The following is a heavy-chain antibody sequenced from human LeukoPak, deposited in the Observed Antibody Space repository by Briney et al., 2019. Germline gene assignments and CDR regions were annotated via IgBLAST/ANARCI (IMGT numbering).Heavy chain of an antibody. CDR3: AKDLRVIYASGSFYYRYMDV. CDR1: GFTFSSYS. V-gene: IGHV3-30*02. J-gene: IGHJ6*03. CDR2: LRFDGSNE. D-gene: IGHD3-10*01. Sequence: GGSLRLSCAASGFTFSSYSMNWVRQAPGKGLEWVAFLRFDGSNEDYADSVKGRFNITRDNSKNTLYLQMSTLRTEDTAVYYCAKDLRVIYASGSFYYRYMDVWGKGTTVTVSS.